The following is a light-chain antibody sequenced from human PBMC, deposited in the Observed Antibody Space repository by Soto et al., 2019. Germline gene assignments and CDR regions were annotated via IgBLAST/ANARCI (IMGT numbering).Light chain of an antibody. J-gene: IGKJ3*01. V-gene: IGKV1-39*01. CDR3: QQSYSTLLFT. CDR2: AAS. CDR1: QSISSY. Sequence: DIQMTQSPSSLSASVGDRVTITCRASQSISSYLNWYQQKPGKAPKLLIYAASSLQSGVPSRFSGSGSGTDFTITISSMQPEDFATYYCQQSYSTLLFTFGPGTKVDIK.